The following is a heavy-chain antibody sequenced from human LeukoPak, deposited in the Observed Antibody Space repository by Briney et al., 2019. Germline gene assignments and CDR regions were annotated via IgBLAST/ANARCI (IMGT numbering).Heavy chain of an antibody. CDR3: ARINGDRDY. J-gene: IGHJ4*02. CDR1: GFTFSSYE. CDR2: VSSSGSTI. Sequence: GGSLRLSCEASGFTFSSYEMNWVRQAPGKGLEWVSCVSSSGSTIYYADSVKGRFTISRDNAKNSLYLQMNSLRAEDTAVYYCARINGDRDYWGQGTLVTVSS. V-gene: IGHV3-48*03. D-gene: IGHD4-17*01.